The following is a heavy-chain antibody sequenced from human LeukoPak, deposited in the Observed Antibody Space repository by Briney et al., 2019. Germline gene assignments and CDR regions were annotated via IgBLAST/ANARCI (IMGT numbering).Heavy chain of an antibody. CDR3: ARHRSGGTYPLDY. D-gene: IGHD1-26*01. CDR1: GGSISNSY. V-gene: IGHV4-59*08. J-gene: IGHJ4*02. CDR2: IYSSGST. Sequence: SETLSLTCTVSGGSISNSYWSWVRQPPGKGLEWIGYIYSSGSTTYSPSLKSRVAMSVDTSKNQFSLKLTSVTTAGTAVYYCARHRSGGTYPLDYWGQGALVTVSS.